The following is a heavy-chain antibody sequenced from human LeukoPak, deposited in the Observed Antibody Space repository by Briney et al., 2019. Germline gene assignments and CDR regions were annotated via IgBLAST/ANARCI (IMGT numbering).Heavy chain of an antibody. V-gene: IGHV3-64*01. CDR2: ISSDGVST. Sequence: GGSLRLSCAASGFTFSAYAMRWVRQARGKGLEHVSIISSDGVSTYYANSVKGRFTISRDNSKNTVSLQMDSLRVEDMAVYYCATNIAGAFDVWGQGTMVTVSS. J-gene: IGHJ3*01. CDR3: ATNIAGAFDV. D-gene: IGHD2/OR15-2a*01. CDR1: GFTFSAYA.